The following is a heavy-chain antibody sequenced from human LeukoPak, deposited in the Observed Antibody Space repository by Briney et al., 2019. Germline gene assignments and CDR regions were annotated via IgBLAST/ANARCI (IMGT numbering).Heavy chain of an antibody. CDR1: GGSISSYY. Sequence: SETLSLTRTVSGGSISSYYWSWIRQPPGKGLEWIGYIYYSGSTNYNPSLKSRVTISVDTSKNQFSLKLSSVTAADTAVYYCARSAAMVDYYYYGMDVWGQGTTVTVSS. CDR3: ARSAAMVDYYYYGMDV. J-gene: IGHJ6*02. CDR2: IYYSGST. D-gene: IGHD5-18*01. V-gene: IGHV4-59*08.